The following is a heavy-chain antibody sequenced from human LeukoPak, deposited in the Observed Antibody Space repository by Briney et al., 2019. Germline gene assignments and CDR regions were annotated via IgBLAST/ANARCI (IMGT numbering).Heavy chain of an antibody. CDR3: ARAIHYGDYFEN. CDR1: GFTFSSYS. V-gene: IGHV3-66*01. J-gene: IGHJ4*02. D-gene: IGHD4-17*01. CDR2: IYSGGST. Sequence: PGGSLRLSCAASGFTFSSYSMNWVRQAPGKGLEWVSVIYSGGSTYYADSVKGRFTISRDNSKNTLYLQMNSLRAEDTAVYYCARAIHYGDYFENWGQGTLVTVSS.